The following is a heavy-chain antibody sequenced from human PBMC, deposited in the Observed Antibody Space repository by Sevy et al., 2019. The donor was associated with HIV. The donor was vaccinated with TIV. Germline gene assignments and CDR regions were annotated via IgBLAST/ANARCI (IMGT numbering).Heavy chain of an antibody. CDR3: TRLRRTISPYHYFGMDV. J-gene: IGHJ6*02. V-gene: IGHV3-49*03. Sequence: GGSLRLSCTGSGFTFGDYAMSWIRQAPGKGLEWVGFIRSKTYSGTAEYAASVKGRFTISRDDSKNIAYLQMNSLKTEDIAVYYCTRLRRTISPYHYFGMDVWGQGSTVTVSS. D-gene: IGHD3-16*02. CDR2: IRSKTYSGTA. CDR1: GFTFGDYA.